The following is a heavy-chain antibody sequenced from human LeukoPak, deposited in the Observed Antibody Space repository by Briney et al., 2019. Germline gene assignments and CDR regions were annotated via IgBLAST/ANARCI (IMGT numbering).Heavy chain of an antibody. CDR1: GYNFTDYY. Sequence: ASVKVSCKASGYNFTDYYIHWVRQAPGQGVEWMGWIDPNSGATNYAQKFQGRVTMARDTSISTVYMELSRLRSDDTAMYYCARGHYTYGLNYWGQGTLVTVSS. D-gene: IGHD5-18*01. V-gene: IGHV1-2*02. CDR3: ARGHYTYGLNY. CDR2: IDPNSGAT. J-gene: IGHJ4*02.